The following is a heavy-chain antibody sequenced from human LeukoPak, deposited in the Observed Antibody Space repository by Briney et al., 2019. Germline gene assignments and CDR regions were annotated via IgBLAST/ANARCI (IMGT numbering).Heavy chain of an antibody. CDR1: GVSFDDYY. CDR2: INHSRYT. CDR3: TRMTTGQDY. V-gene: IGHV4-34*01. D-gene: IGHD4-17*01. Sequence: PSETLSLTCAVSGVSFDDYYWTWVRQTPGKGLEWIGEINHSRYTNDSPSLKSRVTLSIDTSRKHFSLRRRSVTVADAGIDYCTRMTTGQDYWGEETLVTVSS. J-gene: IGHJ4*02.